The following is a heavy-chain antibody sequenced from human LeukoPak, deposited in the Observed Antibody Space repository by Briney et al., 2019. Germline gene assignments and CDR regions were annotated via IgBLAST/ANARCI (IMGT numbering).Heavy chain of an antibody. D-gene: IGHD5-18*01. CDR1: GGSISSGDYY. CDR2: IYHSGST. V-gene: IGHV4-30-2*01. CDR3: ARVDSYGLYFDY. Sequence: PSETLSLTCTVPGGSISSGDYYWSWIRQPPGKGLEWIGYIYHSGSTYYNPSLKSRVAISVDRSKNQFSLKLSSVTAADTAVYYCARVDSYGLYFDYWGQGTLVTVSS. J-gene: IGHJ4*02.